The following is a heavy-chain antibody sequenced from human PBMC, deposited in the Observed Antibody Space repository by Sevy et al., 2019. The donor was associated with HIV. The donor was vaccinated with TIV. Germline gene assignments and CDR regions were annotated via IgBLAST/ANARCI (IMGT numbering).Heavy chain of an antibody. CDR1: GFTFSSYE. D-gene: IGHD3-22*01. Sequence: GWSLRLSCAASGFTFSSYEMNWVRQAPGKGLEWVSYISSSGSTIYYADSVKGRFTISRDNAKNPLYLQMNSLSAEDKAVYYCARGPYYYDSSGYYPRWGYYYYYMDVWGKGTTVTVSS. CDR2: ISSSGSTI. V-gene: IGHV3-48*03. CDR3: ARGPYYYDSSGYYPRWGYYYYYMDV. J-gene: IGHJ6*03.